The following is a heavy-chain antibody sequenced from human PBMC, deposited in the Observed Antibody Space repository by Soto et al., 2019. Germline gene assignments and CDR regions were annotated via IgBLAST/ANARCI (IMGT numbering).Heavy chain of an antibody. CDR3: ASFWEQQLVRREQHNWFDP. CDR1: XTFTSYG. D-gene: IGHD6-13*01. J-gene: IGHJ5*02. CDR2: ISAYNGNT. V-gene: IGHV1-18*01. Sequence: XTFTSYGISWVRQAPGQGLEWKGWISAYNGNTNYAQKLQGRVTMTTDTSTSTAYMELRSLRSDDTAVYYCASFWEQQLVRREQHNWFDPWGQGTLVTVSS.